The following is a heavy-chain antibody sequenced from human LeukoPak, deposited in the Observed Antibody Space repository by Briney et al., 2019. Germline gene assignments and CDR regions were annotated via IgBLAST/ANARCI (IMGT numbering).Heavy chain of an antibody. CDR1: GFTFNDYY. V-gene: IGHV3-11*01. CDR3: ATDSAGFDT. Sequence: GGSLRLSCAASGFTFNDYYMSWIRQAPGKGLEWLSYINIGGTNTHYADSVKGRFTISRDNAKKSLYLEMNNLRAEDTAVYYCATDSAGFDTWGQRVLVTVSS. J-gene: IGHJ5*02. CDR2: INIGGTNT.